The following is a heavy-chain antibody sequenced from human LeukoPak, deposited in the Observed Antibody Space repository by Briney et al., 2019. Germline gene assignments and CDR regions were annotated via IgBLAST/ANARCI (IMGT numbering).Heavy chain of an antibody. D-gene: IGHD3-10*01. J-gene: IGHJ6*04. CDR3: AREVTMVRGVNLYYYGMDV. V-gene: IGHV1-3*01. Sequence: ASVKVSCKASGYTFTSYAMHWVRQAPGQRLEWMGWINAGNGNTKYSQKFQGRVTITRDTSASTAYMELSSLRSEDTAVYYCAREVTMVRGVNLYYYGMDVWGKGTTVTVSS. CDR2: INAGNGNT. CDR1: GYTFTSYA.